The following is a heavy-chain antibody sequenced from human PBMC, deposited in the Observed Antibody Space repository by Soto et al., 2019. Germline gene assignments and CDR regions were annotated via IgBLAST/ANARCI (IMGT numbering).Heavy chain of an antibody. CDR3: ARDTSAYPRGASDI. D-gene: IGHD3-22*01. J-gene: IGHJ3*02. CDR2: INPKNGGT. Sequence: ASVKVSCKASGYTFTVYYMHGVLQSPGQGLEWMGWINPKNGGTNYAQNFRGWVTMTRDTSISTAYMELSRLRSDDTAVYYCARDTSAYPRGASDIWGQGTMVTVSS. CDR1: GYTFTVYY. V-gene: IGHV1-2*04.